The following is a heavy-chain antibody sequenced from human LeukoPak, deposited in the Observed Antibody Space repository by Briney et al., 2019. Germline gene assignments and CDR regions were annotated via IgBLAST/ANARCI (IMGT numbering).Heavy chain of an antibody. CDR1: GYTFTSYG. CDR2: ISAYNGNT. CDR3: ARDILPGYYGSGSYYPFFDY. V-gene: IGHV1-18*01. D-gene: IGHD3-10*01. J-gene: IGHJ4*02. Sequence: ASVKVSCKASGYTFTSYGISWVRQAPGQGLEWMGWISAYNGNTNYAQKLQGRVTMTTDTSTSTAYMELRSLRSDDTAVYYCARDILPGYYGSGSYYPFFDYWGQGTLVTVSS.